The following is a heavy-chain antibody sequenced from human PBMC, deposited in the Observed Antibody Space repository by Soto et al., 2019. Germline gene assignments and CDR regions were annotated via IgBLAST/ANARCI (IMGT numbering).Heavy chain of an antibody. CDR3: AKTMGDCSGGSCYGAYSMDV. D-gene: IGHD2-15*01. V-gene: IGHV3-23*01. CDR1: GFSFNTYA. Sequence: EVQLLESGGGLVQPGGSLRLSCAASGFSFNTYAMSWVRQARGKGPEWVSTVSASGGSTYSADSVKGRFTISRDNSKNTVQLQMNSQRAEDTAVYYCAKTMGDCSGGSCYGAYSMDVWGQGITVTVSS. CDR2: VSASGGST. J-gene: IGHJ6*02.